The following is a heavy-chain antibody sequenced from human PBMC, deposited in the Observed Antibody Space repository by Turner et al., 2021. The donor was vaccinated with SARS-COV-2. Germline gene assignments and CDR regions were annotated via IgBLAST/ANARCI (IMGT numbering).Heavy chain of an antibody. CDR2: IYYSGST. Sequence: QLQMQESGPGLVTPSETLSLTCTVSGGSICCSSYHWGWIRQPPGKGLEWIGSIYYSGSTYYNPSLKSRVTISVDTSKNQFSLKLSSVTAADTAVYYCARLPVGYYGSGSYYHYGMDVWGQGTTVTVSS. J-gene: IGHJ6*02. D-gene: IGHD3-10*01. CDR1: GGSICCSSYH. V-gene: IGHV4-39*01. CDR3: ARLPVGYYGSGSYYHYGMDV.